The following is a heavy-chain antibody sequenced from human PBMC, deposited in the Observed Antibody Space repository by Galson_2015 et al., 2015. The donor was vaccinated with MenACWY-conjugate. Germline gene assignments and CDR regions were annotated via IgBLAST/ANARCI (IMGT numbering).Heavy chain of an antibody. Sequence: SLRLSCAASGFSLNNYAMSWVRQPPEKGLEWVSTISGSGADTYYADSVTGRFTISRDKSSNTLYLQMNRLRAEDTAVYYCAKDSNDYGDWG. CDR3: AKDSNDYGD. V-gene: IGHV3-23*01. J-gene: IGHJ1*01. D-gene: IGHD4/OR15-4a*01. CDR1: GFSLNNYA. CDR2: ISGSGADT.